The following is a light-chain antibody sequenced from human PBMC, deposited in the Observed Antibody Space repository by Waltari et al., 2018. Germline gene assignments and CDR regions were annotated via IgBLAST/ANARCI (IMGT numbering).Light chain of an antibody. J-gene: IGLJ2*01. Sequence: SYELTQPPSVSVSPGQTATITCSGDKLGDKYACWYQQRPGQSPTLVIFRDTKRPSGSPERLAGSNSGNTATLTISGAQAMDEADYYCQAWDSNTVVFGGGTKLTVL. CDR3: QAWDSNTVV. CDR2: RDT. V-gene: IGLV3-1*01. CDR1: KLGDKY.